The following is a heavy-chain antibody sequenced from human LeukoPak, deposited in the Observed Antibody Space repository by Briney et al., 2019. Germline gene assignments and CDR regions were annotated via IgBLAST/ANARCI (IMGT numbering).Heavy chain of an antibody. V-gene: IGHV3-21*01. CDR2: ISSSSSYI. CDR1: GFTFSSYS. Sequence: GGSLRLSCAASGFTFSSYSMNWVRQAPGKGLEWVSSISSSSSYIYYADSVKGRFTISRDSAKNSLYLQMNSLRAEDTAVYYCARDGKGTGDWYDAFDIWGQGTMVTVSS. J-gene: IGHJ3*02. CDR3: ARDGKGTGDWYDAFDI. D-gene: IGHD2-21*02.